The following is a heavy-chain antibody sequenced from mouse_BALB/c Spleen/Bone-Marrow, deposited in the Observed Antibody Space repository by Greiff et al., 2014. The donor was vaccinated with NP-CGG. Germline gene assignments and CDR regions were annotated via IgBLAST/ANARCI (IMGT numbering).Heavy chain of an antibody. Sequence: VHVQQSGPSLVKPSQTLSLTYSVTGDSITSGYWNWVRKFPGNKLDYMGYITYSANTYYNPSLKSRLSITRDTSKNQYYLQLNSVTTEDTATYYCATGCYFDYWGQGTTLTVSS. V-gene: IGHV3-8*02. J-gene: IGHJ2*01. CDR2: ITYSANT. CDR1: GDSITSGY. CDR3: ATGCYFDY. D-gene: IGHD4-1*01.